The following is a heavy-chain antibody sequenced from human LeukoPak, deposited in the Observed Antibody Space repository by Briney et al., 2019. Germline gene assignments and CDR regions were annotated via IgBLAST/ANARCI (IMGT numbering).Heavy chain of an antibody. CDR1: DVSIKNSSFS. Sequence: SETLSLTCSISDVSIKNSSFSWGWIRQPPGQGLEWIGNIYFTGSTYYNPSLMRRVTISVDTSRNQCSLKLGSVTAADTAVYYCARAPTRSSDTVTGYLFDSWGQGTLVTVSS. CDR3: ARAPTRSSDTVTGYLFDS. J-gene: IGHJ4*02. CDR2: IYFTGST. D-gene: IGHD3-9*01. V-gene: IGHV4-39*07.